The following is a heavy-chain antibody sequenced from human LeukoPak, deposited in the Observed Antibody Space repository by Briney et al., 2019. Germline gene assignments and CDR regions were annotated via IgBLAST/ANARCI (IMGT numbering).Heavy chain of an antibody. D-gene: IGHD2-15*01. J-gene: IGHJ4*02. CDR2: INHSGST. CDR3: ARKEVVAFGY. CDR1: GGSFSGYS. Sequence: PSETLSLTCAVYGGSFSGYSWSWIRQPPGKGLEWIGEINHSGSTNYNPSLKSRVTISVDTSKNQFSLKLSSVTAADTAVYYCARKEVVAFGYWGQGTLVTVSS. V-gene: IGHV4-34*01.